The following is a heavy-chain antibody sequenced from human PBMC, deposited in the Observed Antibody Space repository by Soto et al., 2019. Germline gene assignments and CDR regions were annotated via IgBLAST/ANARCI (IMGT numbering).Heavy chain of an antibody. CDR2: INAGNGNT. CDR1: GYTFTSYA. V-gene: IGHV1-3*01. Sequence: ASVKVSCKASGYTFTSYAMHWVRQAPGQRLEWMGWINAGNGNTKYSQKFQGRVTITRDTSASTAYMELSSLRSEDTAVYYCARLRCSSTSCYYYYYGMDVWGQGTTVTVSS. CDR3: ARLRCSSTSCYYYYYGMDV. J-gene: IGHJ6*02. D-gene: IGHD2-2*01.